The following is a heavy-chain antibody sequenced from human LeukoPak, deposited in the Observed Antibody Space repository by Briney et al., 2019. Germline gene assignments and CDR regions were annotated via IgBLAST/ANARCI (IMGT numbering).Heavy chain of an antibody. CDR1: GYTFTGYY. D-gene: IGHD6-19*01. J-gene: IGHJ4*02. CDR3: ASYGSPRNIAVAGFPTDY. V-gene: IGHV1-2*02. CDR2: INPNSGGT. Sequence: ASVKVSCKASGYTFTGYYMHWVRQAPGQGLEWMGWINPNSGGTNYAQKFQGRVTMTRDTSISTAYMELSRLRSDDTAVYYCASYGSPRNIAVAGFPTDYWGQGTLVTVSS.